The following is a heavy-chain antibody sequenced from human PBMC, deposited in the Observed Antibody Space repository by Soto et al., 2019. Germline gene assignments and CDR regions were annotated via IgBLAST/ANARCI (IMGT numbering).Heavy chain of an antibody. CDR3: ARGRTCTGASCYGGGDY. J-gene: IGHJ4*02. Sequence: EVQLVESGGGLVKPGGSLRLSCAASGFPFTAYSMLWVRQAPGKGLQWVSSISSDNYYIYYADSVKGRFTISRDNAKQSLFLQMDSLSAEDTAVYYCARGRTCTGASCYGGGDYWGQGVLVSVSS. CDR1: GFPFTAYS. CDR2: ISSDNYYI. V-gene: IGHV3-21*01. D-gene: IGHD2-8*02.